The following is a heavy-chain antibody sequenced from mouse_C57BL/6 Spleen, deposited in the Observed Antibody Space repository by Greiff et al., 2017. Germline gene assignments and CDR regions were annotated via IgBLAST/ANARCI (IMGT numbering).Heavy chain of an antibody. CDR1: GFSLTSYG. D-gene: IGHD4-1*01. V-gene: IGHV2-2*02. CDR3: ARANWDGFAY. CDR2: IWSGGST. J-gene: IGHJ3*01. Sequence: VQLQESGPGLVQPSQCLSITCTVSGFSLTSYGVHWVRQSPGKGLEWLGVIWSGGSTDYNAAFISRLSISKDNSKSQVFSKMNSLQANDTAISYCARANWDGFAYWGQGTLVTVSA.